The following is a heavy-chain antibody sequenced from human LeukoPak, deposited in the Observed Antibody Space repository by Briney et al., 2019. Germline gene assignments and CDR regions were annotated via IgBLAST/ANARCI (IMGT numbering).Heavy chain of an antibody. CDR3: ARTDYGDYGWFDP. CDR1: GYTFTSYA. J-gene: IGHJ5*02. CDR2: IIPIFGTA. V-gene: IGHV1-69*06. Sequence: GASVKVSCKASGYTFTSYAMNWVRQAPGQGLEWMGGIIPIFGTANYAQKFQGRVTITADKSTSTAYMELSSLRSEDTAVYYCARTDYGDYGWFDPWGQGTLVTVSS. D-gene: IGHD4-17*01.